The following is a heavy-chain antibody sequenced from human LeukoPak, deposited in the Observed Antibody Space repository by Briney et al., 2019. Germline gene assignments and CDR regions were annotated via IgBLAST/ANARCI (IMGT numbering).Heavy chain of an antibody. Sequence: PSETLSLTCAVSGSSITSDFFWGWIRQPPGKGLEWIATIYHSWGIYFNPSLKSRVTISLDASKNQFSLKLTSLTAADTAIYYCARNVTAGFFDYWGQGILVTDSS. V-gene: IGHV4-38-2*01. J-gene: IGHJ4*02. CDR1: GSSITSDFF. CDR2: IYHSWGI. CDR3: ARNVTAGFFDY. D-gene: IGHD1-1*01.